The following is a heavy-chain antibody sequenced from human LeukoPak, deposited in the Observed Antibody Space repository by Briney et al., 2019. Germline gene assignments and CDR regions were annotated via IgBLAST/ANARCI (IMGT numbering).Heavy chain of an antibody. V-gene: IGHV4-39*07. D-gene: IGHD1-26*01. CDR2: IYYSGST. CDR3: ARASSRSGSTFDI. Sequence: SETLSLTCNVSGGAISSRYHYWGWIRQPPGKGLEWVGTIYYSGSTYFNPSLKSRVIISVDTSKNQLSLNLSSVTAADTAMYYCARASSRSGSTFDIWGQGTVVTVSS. J-gene: IGHJ3*02. CDR1: GGAISSRYHY.